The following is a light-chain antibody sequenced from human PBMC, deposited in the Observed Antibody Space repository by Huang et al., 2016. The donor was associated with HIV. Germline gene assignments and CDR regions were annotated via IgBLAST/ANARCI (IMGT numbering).Light chain of an antibody. V-gene: IGKV1-9*01. Sequence: IQLNQSPSSLSASVGERVAITCRASQDIGNALAWYQQRPGKAPKPLIYAASTLQGGGSSRFSGSVSGTYFTLTINDLQPEDFATYYCQQLKDYPVTFGQGTRLDIE. J-gene: IGKJ5*01. CDR1: QDIGNA. CDR3: QQLKDYPVT. CDR2: AAS.